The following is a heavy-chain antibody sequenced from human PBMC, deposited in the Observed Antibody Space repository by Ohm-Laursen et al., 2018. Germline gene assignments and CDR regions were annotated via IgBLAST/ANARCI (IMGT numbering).Heavy chain of an antibody. CDR3: ARDTVTIFGLITRDAFDL. Sequence: SSVKVSCKASGYTFTSYDINWVRQATGQGLEWMGWVNPNSGNTGYAQKFQERVTITRDMSTSTAYMELRSLRSDDTAVYYCARDTVTIFGLITRDAFDLWGQGTMVTVSS. CDR2: VNPNSGNT. D-gene: IGHD3-3*01. V-gene: IGHV1-8*01. J-gene: IGHJ3*01. CDR1: GYTFTSYD.